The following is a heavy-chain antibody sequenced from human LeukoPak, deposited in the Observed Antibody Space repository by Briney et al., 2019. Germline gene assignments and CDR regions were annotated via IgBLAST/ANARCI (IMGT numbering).Heavy chain of an antibody. CDR2: ISGSGGST. CDR3: AKDQGDYQLLLDAFDI. Sequence: GGSLRLSCAASGFTFSSYAMSWVRQAPGKGLEWVSAISGSGGSTYYADSVKGRFTISRDNSKNTLYLQMNSLRAEDTAVYCCAKDQGDYQLLLDAFDIWGQGTMVTVSS. V-gene: IGHV3-23*01. D-gene: IGHD2-2*01. J-gene: IGHJ3*02. CDR1: GFTFSSYA.